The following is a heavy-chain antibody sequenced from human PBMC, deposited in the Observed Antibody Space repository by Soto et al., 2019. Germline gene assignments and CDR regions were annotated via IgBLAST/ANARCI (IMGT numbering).Heavy chain of an antibody. D-gene: IGHD3-3*01. CDR2: INLSAGST. Sequence: ASVKVSCKASGHTFTSYYMHWVRQAPGQGLEWIGIINLSAGSTSYAQKFQGRVTMTTDTSTSTAYMELRSLRSDDTAVYYCARDSTLYYDFWSGHYYYYGMDVWGQGTTVTVSS. CDR1: GHTFTSYY. V-gene: IGHV1-46*01. CDR3: ARDSTLYYDFWSGHYYYYGMDV. J-gene: IGHJ6*02.